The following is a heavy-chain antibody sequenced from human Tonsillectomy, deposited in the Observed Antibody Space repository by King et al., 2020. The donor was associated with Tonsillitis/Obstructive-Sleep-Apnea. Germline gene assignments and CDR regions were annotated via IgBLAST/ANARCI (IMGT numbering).Heavy chain of an antibody. CDR3: ARAHTIRGVYDYYYGTDV. V-gene: IGHV3-33*01. CDR1: GFTFSSYG. Sequence: VQLVESGGGVVQPGRSLRLSCVASGFTFSSYGMHWVRQAPGKGLEWVAVIWYDGSNKYSADSVQGRFTISRDNSKNTLYLQMNSLRAEDTAVYYCARAHTIRGVYDYYYGTDVWGQGTTVTVSS. D-gene: IGHD3-10*01. J-gene: IGHJ6*02. CDR2: IWYDGSNK.